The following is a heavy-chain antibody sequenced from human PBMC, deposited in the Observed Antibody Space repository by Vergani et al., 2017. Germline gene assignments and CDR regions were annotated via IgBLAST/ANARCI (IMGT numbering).Heavy chain of an antibody. CDR3: TSGSWSTPDY. CDR1: GFTFSDHF. V-gene: IGHV3-72*01. D-gene: IGHD3-3*01. J-gene: IGHJ4*02. Sequence: EVQLVESGGGLVQPGGSLRLSCAASGFTFSDHFMDWVRQAPGKGLEWVGRTRNKANSYATAYAASVKGRFTISRDDSKNTAYLQMNSPKTEDTAVYYCTSGSWSTPDYWGQGTLVTVSS. CDR2: TRNKANSYAT.